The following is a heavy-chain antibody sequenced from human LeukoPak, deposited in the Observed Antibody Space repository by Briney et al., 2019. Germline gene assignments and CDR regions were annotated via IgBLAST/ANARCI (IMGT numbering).Heavy chain of an antibody. CDR2: INPSGGST. CDR3: ATSLGYYNAFDI. D-gene: IGHD3-22*01. J-gene: IGHJ3*02. V-gene: IGHV1-46*02. Sequence: GASVKVSCKTSGYTFNAYYMHWVRQAPGQGLEWMGIINPSGGSTSYAQKFQGRVTMTRDMSTSTVYMELSSLRSEDTAVYYCATSLGYYNAFDIWGQGTMVTVSS. CDR1: GYTFNAYY.